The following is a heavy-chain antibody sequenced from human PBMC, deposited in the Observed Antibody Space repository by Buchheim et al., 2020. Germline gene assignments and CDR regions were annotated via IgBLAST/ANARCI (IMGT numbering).Heavy chain of an antibody. CDR1: GGSISTYY. J-gene: IGHJ4*02. Sequence: QVQLQESGPGLVKPSETLSLTCIISGGSISTYYWSWVRQSPGKGLEWIGYFHYSGSTNNNPSLKSRVTMSVDTSKNLFPLNLSSKTAADTAVYYCARATSGNRGYYYFDYWGQGAL. V-gene: IGHV4-59*13. CDR2: FHYSGST. D-gene: IGHD2-15*01. CDR3: ARATSGNRGYYYFDY.